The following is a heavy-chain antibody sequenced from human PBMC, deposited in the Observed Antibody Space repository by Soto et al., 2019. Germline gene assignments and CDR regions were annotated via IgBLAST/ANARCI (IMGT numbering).Heavy chain of an antibody. D-gene: IGHD3-3*01. CDR3: ARANDDFWRALDY. Sequence: QLQPQESGSGLVKPSQSLSLTCAVSGVSISSGGYSWSWIRQPPGKGLEWIGYMYHSGSTYYNPPRKSRVTISVDRSKKQFYLNLSSVTAADTAMYYCARANDDFWRALDYWGQGTVVTVSS. J-gene: IGHJ4*02. V-gene: IGHV4-30-2*01. CDR1: GVSISSGGYS. CDR2: MYHSGST.